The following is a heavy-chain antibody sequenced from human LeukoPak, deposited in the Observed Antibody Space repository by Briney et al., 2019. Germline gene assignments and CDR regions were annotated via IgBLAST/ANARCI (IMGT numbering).Heavy chain of an antibody. CDR2: ISHDGINK. CDR1: GFTFSDSG. Sequence: GGSLRLSCAASGFTFSDSGLHWVRQAPGKGLEWVAVISHDGINKHYADSAKGRFTVSRDNSKKTVYLQMNSLRVEDTAVYFCAKDRARGGTTDFDYWGQGTLVTVSS. V-gene: IGHV3-30*18. D-gene: IGHD1-7*01. J-gene: IGHJ4*02. CDR3: AKDRARGGTTDFDY.